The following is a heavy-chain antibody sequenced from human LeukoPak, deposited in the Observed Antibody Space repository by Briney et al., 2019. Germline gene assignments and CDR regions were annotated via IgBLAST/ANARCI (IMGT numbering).Heavy chain of an antibody. V-gene: IGHV3-30*02. Sequence: GGSLRLSCAASGFTFSSYGMHWVRQAPGKGLEWVAVIWYGGSNKYYADSVKGRFTISRDNSKNTLYLQMNSLRAEDTAVYYCAKVVVRGVIDVASFDYWGQGTLVTVSS. CDR2: IWYGGSNK. CDR3: AKVVVRGVIDVASFDY. J-gene: IGHJ4*02. CDR1: GFTFSSYG. D-gene: IGHD3-10*01.